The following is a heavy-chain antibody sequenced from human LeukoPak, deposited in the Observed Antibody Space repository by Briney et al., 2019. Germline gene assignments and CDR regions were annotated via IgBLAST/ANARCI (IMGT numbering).Heavy chain of an antibody. CDR2: IKHDGSER. CDR1: GFTFSSYW. J-gene: IGHJ6*02. D-gene: IGHD6-6*01. CDR3: ASEGEIAALGMDV. V-gene: IGHV3-7*01. Sequence: GGSLRLSCAASGFTFSSYWMSWVRQAPGKGLEWVASIKHDGSERNYVDSLKGRFTISRDNAKNSLYLQMNSLRAEDTAVYYCASEGEIAALGMDVWGQGTTVTVSS.